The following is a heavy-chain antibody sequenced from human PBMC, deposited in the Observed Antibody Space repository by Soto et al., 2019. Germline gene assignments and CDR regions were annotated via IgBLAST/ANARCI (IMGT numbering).Heavy chain of an antibody. CDR2: IYWDDNK. Sequence: QITLKESGPTLVKRTQTLTLTCTFSGFSLSNRGMGVGWIRQPPGKALEWLALIYWDDNKRYSPSLKSRLTIAKDTSKNQVVLTMTNMDPVDTSTYYCANRMTGTTDDAFDIWGQGTMVTVSS. D-gene: IGHD1-20*01. CDR3: ANRMTGTTDDAFDI. CDR1: GFSLSNRGMG. J-gene: IGHJ3*02. V-gene: IGHV2-5*02.